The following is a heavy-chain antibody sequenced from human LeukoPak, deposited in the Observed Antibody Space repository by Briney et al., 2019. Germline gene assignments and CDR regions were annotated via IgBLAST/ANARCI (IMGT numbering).Heavy chain of an antibody. Sequence: ASVKVSCKASGYTFTGYYMHWVRQAPGQGLGWMGWIDPNSGGTNYAQKFQGRVPMTRETSISTAYMELSRLRSDDTAVYYCARIKIFGVDAFDIWGQGTMVTVSS. CDR1: GYTFTGYY. CDR3: ARIKIFGVDAFDI. D-gene: IGHD3-3*01. CDR2: IDPNSGGT. J-gene: IGHJ3*02. V-gene: IGHV1-2*02.